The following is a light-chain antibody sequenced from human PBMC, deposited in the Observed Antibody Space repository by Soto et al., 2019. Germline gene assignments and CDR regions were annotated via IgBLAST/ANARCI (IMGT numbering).Light chain of an antibody. CDR2: DVR. J-gene: IGLJ2*01. V-gene: IGLV2-14*03. CDR1: SSDVGGYNF. CDR3: SSYTSSSTVI. Sequence: QSALTQPASVSGSPGQSITISCTGTSSDVGGYNFVSWYQKHPGKAPKFIIYDVRNRPSGVSNRFSGSRSGNTASLTISGLQAEDEAEYSCSSYTSSSTVIFGGGTKLTVL.